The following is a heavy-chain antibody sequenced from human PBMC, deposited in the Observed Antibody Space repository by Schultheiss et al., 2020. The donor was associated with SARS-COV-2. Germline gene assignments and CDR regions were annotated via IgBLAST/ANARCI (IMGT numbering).Heavy chain of an antibody. CDR1: GDSISSSNW. CDR2: IYYSGST. D-gene: IGHD5-18*01. Sequence: SETLSLTCTVSGDSISSSNWWSWVRQPPGKGLEWIGSIYYSGSTNYNPSLKSRVTISVDTSKNQFSLKLSSVTAADTAVYYCAGSGYKFGARWWGQGTLVTVSS. CDR3: AGSGYKFGARW. J-gene: IGHJ4*02. V-gene: IGHV4-4*02.